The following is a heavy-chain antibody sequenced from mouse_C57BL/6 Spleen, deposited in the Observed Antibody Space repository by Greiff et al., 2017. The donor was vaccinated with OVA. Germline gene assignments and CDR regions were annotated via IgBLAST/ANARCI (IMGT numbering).Heavy chain of an antibody. CDR3: ARRLANWDFDY. D-gene: IGHD4-1*01. CDR2: IYPGDGDT. V-gene: IGHV1-82*01. Sequence: QVQLQESGPELVKPGASVKISCKASGYAFSSSWMNWVKQRPGTGLEWIGRIYPGDGDTNYNGKFKGKATLTADKSSSTAYMQLSSLTSEDSAVYFCARRLANWDFDYWGQGTTLTVSS. J-gene: IGHJ2*01. CDR1: GYAFSSSW.